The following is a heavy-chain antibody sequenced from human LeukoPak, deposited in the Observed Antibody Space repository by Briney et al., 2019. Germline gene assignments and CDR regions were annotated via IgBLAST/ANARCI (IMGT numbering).Heavy chain of an antibody. D-gene: IGHD1-26*01. V-gene: IGHV3-30*18. CDR2: ISYDGSNK. Sequence: GGSLRLSCAASGFTFSSYGMHWVRQAPGKGLEWVAVISYDGSNKYYADSVKGRFTISRDNSKNTLYLQMNSLRAEDTAVYYCAKVGLVGALDYWGQGTLVTVSS. CDR3: AKVGLVGALDY. CDR1: GFTFSSYG. J-gene: IGHJ4*02.